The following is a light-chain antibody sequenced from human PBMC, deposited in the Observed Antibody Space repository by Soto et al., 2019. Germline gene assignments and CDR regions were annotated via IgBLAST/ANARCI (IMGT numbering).Light chain of an antibody. Sequence: EIVLTQSPGTLSLSPGERATLSCRASQSVSSSYLAWYQQKPGQAPRLLIYGASSSATGISDRFSGSGSGADFTLTISRLEPEDFAVYYCQQYDSSPFTFGPGTKVDIK. CDR2: GAS. V-gene: IGKV3-20*01. CDR3: QQYDSSPFT. J-gene: IGKJ3*01. CDR1: QSVSSSY.